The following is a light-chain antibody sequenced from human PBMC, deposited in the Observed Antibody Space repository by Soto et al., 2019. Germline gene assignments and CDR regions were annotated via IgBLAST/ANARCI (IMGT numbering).Light chain of an antibody. V-gene: IGKV1-8*01. Sequence: AIRMTQSPSSFSASTGDRVTITCRASQGISSYLAWYQQKPGKAPKLLVYAASTLQYGVPSRFSGSGSGTDFTLTISCLQSEDFATYFWQQYYTYPQTFGQGTKLEIK. CDR3: QQYYTYPQT. CDR2: AAS. J-gene: IGKJ2*01. CDR1: QGISSY.